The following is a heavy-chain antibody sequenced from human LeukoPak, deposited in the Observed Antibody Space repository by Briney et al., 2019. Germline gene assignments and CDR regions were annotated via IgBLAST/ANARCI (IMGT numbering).Heavy chain of an antibody. CDR2: IYHSGNT. Sequence: SETLSLTCAVSGYSISSGYYWGWIRQPPGKGLEWIGSIYHSGNTFYNPSLKSRITISVDTSKNQFSLKLTSVTAADTAVYYCAREQHLATWGQGTLVTVSS. D-gene: IGHD6-13*01. CDR3: AREQHLAT. CDR1: GYSISSGYY. J-gene: IGHJ4*02. V-gene: IGHV4-38-2*02.